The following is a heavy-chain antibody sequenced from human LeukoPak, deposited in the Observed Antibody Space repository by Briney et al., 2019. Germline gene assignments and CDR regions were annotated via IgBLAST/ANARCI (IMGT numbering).Heavy chain of an antibody. V-gene: IGHV4-61*02. CDR3: AREGGLMVRGVLRYGMDV. CDR2: IYTGGST. J-gene: IGHJ6*02. D-gene: IGHD3-10*01. CDR1: GGSISSGSYY. Sequence: PSQTLSLTCTASGGSISSGSYYWSWIRQPAGKGLEWIGRIYTGGSTNYNPSLKSRVTISVDTSKNQFSLKLSSVTAADTAVYYCAREGGLMVRGVLRYGMDVWGQGTTVTVSS.